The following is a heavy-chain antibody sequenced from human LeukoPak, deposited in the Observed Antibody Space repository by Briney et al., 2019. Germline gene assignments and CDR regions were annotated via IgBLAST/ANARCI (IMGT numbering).Heavy chain of an antibody. CDR1: GFTFDDYA. J-gene: IGHJ4*02. D-gene: IGHD1-1*01. V-gene: IGHV3-9*01. CDR3: ARGVPTGTDYFDY. CDR2: ISWNSGSI. Sequence: PGGSLRLSCAASGFTFDDYAMHWVRQAPGKGLEWVSGISWNSGSIGYADSVKGRFTISRDNAKNSLYLQMNSLRAEDTAVYYCARGVPTGTDYFDYWGQGTLVTVSS.